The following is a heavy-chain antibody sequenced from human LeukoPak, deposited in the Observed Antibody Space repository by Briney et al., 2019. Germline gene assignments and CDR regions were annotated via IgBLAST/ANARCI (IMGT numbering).Heavy chain of an antibody. CDR3: AKGGHFNFDY. CDR2: IKEDGSDK. Sequence: GGSLRLSCAASGFTFSTYWMKWVRRAPGKGLEWVASIKEDGSDKYYVDSVKGRFSIPRDNAKNSLYLQMNSLRTEDTAVYYCAKGGHFNFDYWGQGTLVTVSS. V-gene: IGHV3-7*01. CDR1: GFTFSTYW. J-gene: IGHJ4*02. D-gene: IGHD5-12*01.